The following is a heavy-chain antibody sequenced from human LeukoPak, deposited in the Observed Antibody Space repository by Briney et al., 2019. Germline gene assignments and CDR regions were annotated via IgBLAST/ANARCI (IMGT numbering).Heavy chain of an antibody. CDR2: IRYDGSNK. J-gene: IGHJ3*02. CDR1: GFSFSTYG. V-gene: IGHV3-30*02. Sequence: GGSLRLSCAASGFSFSTYGMHWVRQAPGKGLEWVAFIRYDGSNKYYADSVKGRFTISRDNSKNTLYLQMNSLSAEDTAVYYCAKDQVYGFWSGYLVFDAFDIWGQGTMVTVSS. D-gene: IGHD3-3*01. CDR3: AKDQVYGFWSGYLVFDAFDI.